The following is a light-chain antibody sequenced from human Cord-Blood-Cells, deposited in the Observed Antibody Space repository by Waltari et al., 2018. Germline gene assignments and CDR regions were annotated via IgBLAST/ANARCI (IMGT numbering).Light chain of an antibody. V-gene: IGLV2-23*01. CDR2: EGS. CDR3: CSYAGSSTWV. CDR1: SSDVGSYKL. J-gene: IGLJ3*02. Sequence: QSALTQPASVSGSPGQSITISCTGTSSDVGSYKLVSWYQQHPGKAPKLMIDEGSKRPSGVSNRFSGSKSGNTASLTISGLQAEDEADYYCCSYAGSSTWVFGGGTKLTVL.